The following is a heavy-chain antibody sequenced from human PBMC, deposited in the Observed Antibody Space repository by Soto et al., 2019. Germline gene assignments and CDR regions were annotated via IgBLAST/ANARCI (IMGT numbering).Heavy chain of an antibody. Sequence: EVQLVESGGGLVQPGGSLRLYCAASGFSVSNNYLIWVRQAPGKGLEWVSVIHRAGSTYYADSVKGRFTISRDNSKNTVYLQMNTLGANDAAVYYCARVDGATSGWGKGTLVTVSS. D-gene: IGHD2-15*01. CDR3: ARVDGATSG. J-gene: IGHJ4*02. V-gene: IGHV3-66*01. CDR1: GFSVSNNY. CDR2: IHRAGST.